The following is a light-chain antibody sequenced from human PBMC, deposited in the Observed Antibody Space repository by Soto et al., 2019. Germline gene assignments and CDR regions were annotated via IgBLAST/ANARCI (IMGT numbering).Light chain of an antibody. CDR2: AAS. CDR3: QQSYSTPRT. J-gene: IGKJ2*01. V-gene: IGKV1-39*01. Sequence: DIQMTQSPSSLSASVGDRVTITCRASQSVKIYLDWYQHKPGKAPNLLIYAASTLQSGVPTRFSGSGSGTDFTLTISGLQRDDFATYYCQQSYSTPRTFGQGTKLEIK. CDR1: QSVKIY.